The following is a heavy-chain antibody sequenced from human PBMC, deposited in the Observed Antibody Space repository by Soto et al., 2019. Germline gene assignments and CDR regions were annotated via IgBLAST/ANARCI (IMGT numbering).Heavy chain of an antibody. CDR3: ARAVSIQLWSFYFDY. V-gene: IGHV4-4*02. CDR2: IYHSGST. Sequence: SETLSLTCAVSSGSISSSNWWSWVRQPPGKGLEWIGEIYHSGSTNYNPSLKSRVTISVDKSKNQFSLKLSSVTAADTAVYYCARAVSIQLWSFYFDYWGQGTLVTVSS. D-gene: IGHD5-18*01. CDR1: SGSISSSNW. J-gene: IGHJ4*02.